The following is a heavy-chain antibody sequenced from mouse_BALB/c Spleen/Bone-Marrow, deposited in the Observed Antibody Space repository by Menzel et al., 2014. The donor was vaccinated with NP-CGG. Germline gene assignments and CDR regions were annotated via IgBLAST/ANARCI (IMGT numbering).Heavy chain of an antibody. CDR1: GFTFSNYG. V-gene: IGHV5-6-3*01. CDR3: VRGNYGNYVDYFDF. CDR2: INSNGGST. D-gene: IGHD2-1*01. Sequence: DVQLVESGGGLVQPGGSLKLSCAASGFTFSNYGVSWVRQTPDKRLELVATINSNGGSTYYPDSVKGRFTISRDTAKNTLYLQMSSLKSEETAMYYCVRGNYGNYVDYFDFWGQGTTLTVSS. J-gene: IGHJ2*01.